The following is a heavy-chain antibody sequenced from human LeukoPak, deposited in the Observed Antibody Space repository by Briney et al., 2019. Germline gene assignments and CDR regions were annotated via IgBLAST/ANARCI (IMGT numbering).Heavy chain of an antibody. D-gene: IGHD1-26*01. Sequence: SETLSLTCTVSGGSISSSTYYWGWIRQPPGKGLEWIGHIYYSTYYNPSLKSRVTMSVHTSKNQFSLRLSSVTAADTAVYYCASITKWGQTVPFDYWGQGTLVTVSS. CDR1: GGSISSSTYY. CDR3: ASITKWGQTVPFDY. V-gene: IGHV4-39*01. J-gene: IGHJ4*02. CDR2: IYYST.